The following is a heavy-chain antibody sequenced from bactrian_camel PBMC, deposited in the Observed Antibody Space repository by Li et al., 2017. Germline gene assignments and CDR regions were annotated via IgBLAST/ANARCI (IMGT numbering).Heavy chain of an antibody. V-gene: IGHV3S54*01. CDR2: LYTGGGGI. CDR1: GTIYSPVC. CDR3: TAAPVPRSGGYCAFLSAPGDFSY. J-gene: IGHJ6*01. D-gene: IGHD2*01. Sequence: QVQLVESGGGSVQTGGSLRLSCTASGTIYSPVCMGWFRQAAGKEREGVAALYTGGGGIVYADSVKGRYTSSKDNAKNTLYLQMTSLKPEDSALFICTAAPVPRSGGYCAFLSAPGDFSYWGQGTQVTVS.